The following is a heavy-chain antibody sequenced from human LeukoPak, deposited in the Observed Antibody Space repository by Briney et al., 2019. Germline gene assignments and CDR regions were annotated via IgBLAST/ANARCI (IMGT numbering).Heavy chain of an antibody. CDR2: VFYSGTT. V-gene: IGHV4-39*01. D-gene: IGHD3-22*01. Sequence: SETLSLTCTVSGDSLTSSTSYYWGWIRQPPGKGLEWIGRVFYSGTTYYNPSLKSRVTISVDTSKNQFSLKLSSVTAADTAVYYCARADSSGSLGDFDYWGQGTLVTVSS. J-gene: IGHJ4*02. CDR3: ARADSSGSLGDFDY. CDR1: GDSLTSSTSYY.